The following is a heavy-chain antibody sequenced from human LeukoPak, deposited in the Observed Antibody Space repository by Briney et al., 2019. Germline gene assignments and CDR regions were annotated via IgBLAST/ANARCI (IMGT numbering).Heavy chain of an antibody. J-gene: IGHJ6*04. D-gene: IGHD3-10*01. CDR2: IYYSGST. CDR3: ARDMVRGEGMDYYYGMDV. Sequence: SEILSLTCTVSGGSVSSGSYYWSWIRQPPGKGLEWIGYIYYSGSTNYNPSLKSRVTISVDTSKNQFSLKLSSVTAADTAVYYCARDMVRGEGMDYYYGMDVWGKGTTVTVSS. V-gene: IGHV4-61*01. CDR1: GGSVSSGSYY.